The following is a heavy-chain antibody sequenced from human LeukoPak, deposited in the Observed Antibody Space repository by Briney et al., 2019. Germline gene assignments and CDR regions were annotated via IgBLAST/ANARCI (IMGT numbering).Heavy chain of an antibody. CDR1: GFTFSSYA. V-gene: IGHV3-23*01. CDR2: ISGSGGNT. D-gene: IGHD6-13*01. J-gene: IGHJ4*02. Sequence: PGRSLRPSCAASGFTFSSYAMTCVRQAPGWGLQWVSTISGSGGNTYYADSVKGRFTISRDNSKNTLYLQMNSLRAEDTAVYYCANGLSGYYSSSSWGQGTLVTVSS. CDR3: ANGLSGYYSSSS.